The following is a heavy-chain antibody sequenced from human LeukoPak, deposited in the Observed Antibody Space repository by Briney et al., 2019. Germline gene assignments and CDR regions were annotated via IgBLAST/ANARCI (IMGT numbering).Heavy chain of an antibody. CDR2: ISAYNGNT. J-gene: IGHJ4*02. V-gene: IGHV1-18*01. CDR1: GYTFSIYG. Sequence: ASVKDTVMSSGYTFSIYGVTGVRQAPGQGLEWVAWISAYNGNTNYAQKFQGRVTMTTDTSTSTAYMELRSLRSDDTAVYYCARGGYSDGYMGYFDYWGEGTLVTVSS. D-gene: IGHD5-18*01. CDR3: ARGGYSDGYMGYFDY.